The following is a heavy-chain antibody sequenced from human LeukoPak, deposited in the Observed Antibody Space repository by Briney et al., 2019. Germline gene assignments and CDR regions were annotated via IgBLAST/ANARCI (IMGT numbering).Heavy chain of an antibody. V-gene: IGHV5-51*01. CDR3: ATYFAGAETSDI. CDR2: IFPGDSDT. J-gene: IGHJ3*02. CDR1: GNSITTYW. D-gene: IGHD3-16*01. Sequence: GESLKISCKASGNSITTYWIGWVRQQPGKGLEWMGLIFPGDSDTKYSPSFQGQVTISADKSISTAYLQWSSLKASDTAMYYCATYFAGAETSDIWGQGTMVTVSS.